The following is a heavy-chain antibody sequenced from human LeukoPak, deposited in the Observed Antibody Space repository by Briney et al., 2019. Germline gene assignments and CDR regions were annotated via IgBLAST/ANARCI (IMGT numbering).Heavy chain of an antibody. CDR1: GFTFNNNY. Sequence: GGSLRLSCAASGFTFNNNYVNWVRQAPGEGLEWVSIIYGGGDTSYSDSVKGRFTISRDNSKNTVYLQMNSLRAEDTAVYYCAKESGYYHYWGQGTLVTVSS. CDR3: AKESGYYHY. CDR2: IYGGGDT. D-gene: IGHD3-3*01. V-gene: IGHV3-53*01. J-gene: IGHJ4*02.